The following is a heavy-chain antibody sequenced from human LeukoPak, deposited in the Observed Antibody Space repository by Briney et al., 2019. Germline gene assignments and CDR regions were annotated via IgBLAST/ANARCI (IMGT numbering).Heavy chain of an antibody. V-gene: IGHV1-24*01. Sequence: ASVKVSCKVSGYILTELSVHWVRQAPGKGLEWMGGFDPEDGEKIYAQKFQGRVIMTEDTSTDTAYMELSSLRSEDTAVYYCASCLNYGSGRIYYLDVWGKGTTVTVSS. D-gene: IGHD3-10*01. CDR2: FDPEDGEK. J-gene: IGHJ6*04. CDR3: ASCLNYGSGRIYYLDV. CDR1: GYILTELS.